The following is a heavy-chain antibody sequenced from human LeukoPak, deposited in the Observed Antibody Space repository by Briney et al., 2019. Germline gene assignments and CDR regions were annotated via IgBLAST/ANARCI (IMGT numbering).Heavy chain of an antibody. CDR2: INPGGSSI. CDR3: ARSNQADDY. CDR1: GAAVSSNY. J-gene: IGHJ4*02. D-gene: IGHD1-14*01. V-gene: IGHV3-74*01. Sequence: GGSLRLSCAASGAAVSSNYMSWVRQAPGKGLVWVARINPGGSSITYADSVKGRFTISRDNAKNTLYLQMDSLRAEDTGVYYCARSNQADDYWGQGTLVTVSS.